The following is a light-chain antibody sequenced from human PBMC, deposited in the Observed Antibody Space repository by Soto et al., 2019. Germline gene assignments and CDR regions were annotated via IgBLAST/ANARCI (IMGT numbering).Light chain of an antibody. J-gene: IGKJ1*01. Sequence: DIQMTQAHATLSASLGDRVTITCRASQSITNWLAWYQQKPGKAPKILTYDASSLASEVQSRFSGSGSGTEFTLTISRLQPDDFAAYSCQQYNSYWTFGQGTMVDIK. V-gene: IGKV1-5*01. CDR2: DAS. CDR1: QSITNW. CDR3: QQYNSYWT.